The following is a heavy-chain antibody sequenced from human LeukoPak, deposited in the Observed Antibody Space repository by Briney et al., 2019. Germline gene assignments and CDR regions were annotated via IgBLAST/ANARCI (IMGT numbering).Heavy chain of an antibody. CDR1: GFTFSSYA. CDR3: ARSLSLYSYGYYFDY. J-gene: IGHJ4*02. D-gene: IGHD5-18*01. Sequence: GGSLRLSCAASGFTFSSYAMHWVRQAPGKGLEWGAVISYDGSNKYYADSVKGRFTISRDNSKNTLYLQMNSLRAEDTAVYYCARSLSLYSYGYYFDYWGQGTLVTVS. CDR2: ISYDGSNK. V-gene: IGHV3-30*04.